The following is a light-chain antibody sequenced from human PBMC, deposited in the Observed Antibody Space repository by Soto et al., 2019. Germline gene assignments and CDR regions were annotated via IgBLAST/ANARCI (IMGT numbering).Light chain of an antibody. J-gene: IGLJ3*02. CDR2: DVS. Sequence: QSVLTQPASVSGSPGHSITISCTGTSSDVGGYNYVSWYQQHPGKAPKLMIYDVSSRPSGVSDRFSGSKSGNTASLTISGLQPEDEADYYCVSYTGSTTLGVFGGGTKLTVL. CDR3: VSYTGSTTLGV. CDR1: SSDVGGYNY. V-gene: IGLV2-14*03.